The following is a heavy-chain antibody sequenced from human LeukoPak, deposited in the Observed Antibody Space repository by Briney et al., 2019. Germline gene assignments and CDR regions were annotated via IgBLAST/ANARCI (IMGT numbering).Heavy chain of an antibody. V-gene: IGHV4-4*07. CDR1: GGSISSYY. CDR2: IYTSGST. J-gene: IGHJ3*02. CDR3: ARLYCSGGSCYAGAFDI. D-gene: IGHD2-15*01. Sequence: SETLSLTCTVSGGSISSYYGSWIRQPAGKGLEWIGRIYTSGSTNYNPSLKSRVTMSVDTSKNQFSLELSSVTAADTAVYYCARLYCSGGSCYAGAFDIWGQGTMVTVSS.